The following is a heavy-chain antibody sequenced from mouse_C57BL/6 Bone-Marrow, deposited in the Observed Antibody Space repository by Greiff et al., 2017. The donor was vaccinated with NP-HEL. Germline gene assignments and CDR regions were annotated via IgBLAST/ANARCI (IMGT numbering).Heavy chain of an antibody. J-gene: IGHJ3*01. CDR1: GYTFTEYT. CDR3: ARHEDRGYSNYSWAWFAY. D-gene: IGHD2-5*01. V-gene: IGHV1-62-2*01. CDR2: FYPGSGSI. Sequence: QVQLQQSGAELVKPGASVKLSCKASGYTFTEYTIHWVKQRSGQGLEWIGWFYPGSGSIKYNEKFKDKATLTADKSSSTVYMELSRLTSEDSAVYFCARHEDRGYSNYSWAWFAYWGQGTLVTVSA.